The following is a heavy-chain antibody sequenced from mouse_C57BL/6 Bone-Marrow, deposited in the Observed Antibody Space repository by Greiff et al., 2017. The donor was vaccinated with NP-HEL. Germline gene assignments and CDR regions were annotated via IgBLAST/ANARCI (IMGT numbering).Heavy chain of an antibody. CDR2: IYPGDGDT. D-gene: IGHD1-1*01. J-gene: IGHJ1*03. CDR3: GCTVDAPDRYFEG. Sequence: VQLQQSGAELVKPGASVKISCKASGYAFSSYWMNWVKQRPGKGLEWIGQIYPGDGDTNYNGKFKGKATLTADKSSSTAYMQLSSLNSEASAVFFCGCTVDAPDRYFEGWGTGTTVTASS. CDR1: GYAFSSYW. V-gene: IGHV1-80*01.